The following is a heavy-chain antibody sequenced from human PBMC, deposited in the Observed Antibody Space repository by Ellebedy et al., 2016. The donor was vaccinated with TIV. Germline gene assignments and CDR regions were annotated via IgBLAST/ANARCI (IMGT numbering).Heavy chain of an antibody. CDR3: TKDLLRGIWGGSGRDY. V-gene: IGHV3-9*01. D-gene: IGHD7-27*01. CDR2: ISWRGHYI. CDR1: GFTFDDYA. J-gene: IGHJ4*02. Sequence: SLKISCAASGFTFDDYAMHWVRQAPGKGLEWVSGISWRGHYIGYADSVRGRFTISRGNAKNPLYLQMNSLRIEDTAVYYCTKDLLRGIWGGSGRDYWGQGTLVIVSS.